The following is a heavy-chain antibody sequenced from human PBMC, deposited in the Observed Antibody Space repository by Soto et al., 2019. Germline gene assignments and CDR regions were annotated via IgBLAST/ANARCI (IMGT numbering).Heavy chain of an antibody. D-gene: IGHD6-13*01. CDR3: ARASKYSSSFNWFDP. CDR2: IYHSGST. V-gene: IGHV4-38-2*01. J-gene: IGHJ5*02. Sequence: SETLSLTCAVSGYSISSGYYWGLIRQPPGKGLEWIGSIYHSGSTYYNPSLKSRVTISVDTSKNQFSLKLSSVTAADTAVYYCARASKYSSSFNWFDPWGQGTLVTVSS. CDR1: GYSISSGYY.